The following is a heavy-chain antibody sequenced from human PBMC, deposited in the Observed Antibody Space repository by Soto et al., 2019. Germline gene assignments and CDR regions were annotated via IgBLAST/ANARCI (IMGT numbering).Heavy chain of an antibody. J-gene: IGHJ5*02. Sequence: SVKVSCKASGGTFSSYAISWVRQAPGQGLEWMGGIIPIFGTANYAQKFQGRVTITADESTSTAYMELSSLRSEDTAVYYCASARDSSFPPLQAWFDPWGQGTLVTVS. CDR1: GGTFSSYA. V-gene: IGHV1-69*13. CDR3: ASARDSSFPPLQAWFDP. D-gene: IGHD3-22*01. CDR2: IIPIFGTA.